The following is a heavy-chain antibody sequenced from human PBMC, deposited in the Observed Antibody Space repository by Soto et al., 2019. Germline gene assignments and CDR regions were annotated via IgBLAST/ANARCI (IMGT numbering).Heavy chain of an antibody. CDR1: GFTFSSYS. CDR2: ISSSSSYI. V-gene: IGHV3-21*01. Sequence: EVQLVESGGGLVKPGGSLRLSCAASGFTFSSYSMNWVRQAPGKGLEWVSSISSSSSYIYYADSVKGRFTISRDNAKYSLSLQMNSLRAEETAVYYCARDTYYYGSGSYSPWGQGTLVTVSS. CDR3: ARDTYYYGSGSYSP. J-gene: IGHJ5*02. D-gene: IGHD3-10*01.